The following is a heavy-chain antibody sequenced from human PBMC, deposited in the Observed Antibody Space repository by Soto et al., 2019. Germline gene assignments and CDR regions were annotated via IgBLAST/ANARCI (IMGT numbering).Heavy chain of an antibody. CDR2: IIPILGTA. V-gene: IGHV1-69*04. Sequence: APVKVSCKASGGTFSSYAISWVRQAPGQGLEWMGRIIPILGTANYAQKFQGRVTITADKSTSTAYMELSSLRSEDTAVYYCARDRPLGELSFNWFDPWGQGTLVTVSS. J-gene: IGHJ5*02. CDR3: ARDRPLGELSFNWFDP. D-gene: IGHD3-16*02. CDR1: GGTFSSYA.